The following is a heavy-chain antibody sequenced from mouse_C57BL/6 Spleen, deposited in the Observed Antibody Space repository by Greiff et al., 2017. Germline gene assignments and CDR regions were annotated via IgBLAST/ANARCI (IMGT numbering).Heavy chain of an antibody. D-gene: IGHD2-2*01. CDR1: GYTFTDHT. V-gene: IGHV1-78*01. Sequence: QVQLQQSDAELVKPGASVKISCKVSGYTFTDHTIHWMKQRPEQGLEWIGYIYPRDGSTKYNEKFKGKATLTADKSSSTAYMQLNSLTSEDSAVYFCARWDGYDGDYYAMDYWGQGTSVTVSS. CDR2: IYPRDGST. J-gene: IGHJ4*01. CDR3: ARWDGYDGDYYAMDY.